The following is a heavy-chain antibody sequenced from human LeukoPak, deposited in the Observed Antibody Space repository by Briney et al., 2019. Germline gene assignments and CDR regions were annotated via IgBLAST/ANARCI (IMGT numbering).Heavy chain of an antibody. CDR1: GFSFSTYS. V-gene: IGHV3-48*04. Sequence: PGGSLRLSCTASGFSFSTYSMNCVRQAPGKGLEWVSYIVGSSRNIYYADSVKGRFTISRDNAKNSLYLQMDSLRAEDTAVYHCATDSPETAAFDYWGQGTLVTVSS. D-gene: IGHD1-1*01. J-gene: IGHJ4*02. CDR3: ATDSPETAAFDY. CDR2: IVGSSRNI.